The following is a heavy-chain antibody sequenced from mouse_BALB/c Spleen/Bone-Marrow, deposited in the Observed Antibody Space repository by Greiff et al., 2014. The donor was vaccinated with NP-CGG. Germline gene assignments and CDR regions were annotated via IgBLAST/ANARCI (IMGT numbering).Heavy chain of an antibody. V-gene: IGHV3-6*02. Sequence: VQLKESGPGLVKPSQSLSLTCSVPGYSITSGYYWNWIRQFPGNKLEWMGYISYDGSNNYNPSLKNRISITRDTSKNQFFLKLNSVTTEDTATYYCAREGEDYYAMDYWGQGTSVTVSS. CDR2: ISYDGSN. CDR3: AREGEDYYAMDY. CDR1: GYSITSGYY. J-gene: IGHJ4*01.